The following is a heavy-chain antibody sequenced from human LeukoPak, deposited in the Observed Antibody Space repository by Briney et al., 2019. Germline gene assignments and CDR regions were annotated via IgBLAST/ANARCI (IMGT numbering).Heavy chain of an antibody. V-gene: IGHV3-21*01. Sequence: TGGSLRLSCAASGFTFSSYSMNWVRQAPGKGLEWVSSISSSSSYIYYADSVKGRFTISRDNAKNSLYLQMNSLRAEDTAVYYCARVLVKLDHYYYYGMDVWGQGTTVTVSS. D-gene: IGHD1-1*01. CDR2: ISSSSSYI. CDR1: GFTFSSYS. J-gene: IGHJ6*02. CDR3: ARVLVKLDHYYYYGMDV.